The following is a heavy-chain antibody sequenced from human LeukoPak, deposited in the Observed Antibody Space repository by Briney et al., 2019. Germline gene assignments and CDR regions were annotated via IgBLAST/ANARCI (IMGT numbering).Heavy chain of an antibody. CDR3: AREGYYYDSSGPIDY. CDR2: ISHSGNT. Sequence: SETLSLTCTVSGGSISSAPYYWSWIRQRPGKGLEWMEYISHSGNTYYNPSLKSRLNISADTSRNQFSLKLRSVTAADTALYFCAREGYYYDSSGPIDYWGQGTRVTVSS. V-gene: IGHV4-31*03. J-gene: IGHJ4*02. CDR1: GGSISSAPYY. D-gene: IGHD3-22*01.